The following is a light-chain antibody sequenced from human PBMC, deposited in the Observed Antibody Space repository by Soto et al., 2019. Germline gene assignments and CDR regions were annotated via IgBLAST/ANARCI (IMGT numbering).Light chain of an antibody. Sequence: DIQMTQSPSTRSASVGDRVTITFLASQIISSWLAWYQQRPGKAPKLLIYDASSLQSGVPSRFSGSGSGTEFTLTISSLQPDDFATYYCQQYNSYSPEFGQGTKVDI. CDR2: DAS. CDR3: QQYNSYSPE. CDR1: QIISSW. V-gene: IGKV1-5*01. J-gene: IGKJ1*01.